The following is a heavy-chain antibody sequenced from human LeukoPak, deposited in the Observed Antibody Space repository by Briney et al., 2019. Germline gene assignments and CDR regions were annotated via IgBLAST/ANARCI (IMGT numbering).Heavy chain of an antibody. CDR2: INPNSGGT. D-gene: IGHD3-16*02. J-gene: IGHJ3*02. CDR3: ARDPYDYVWGSYRFHDAFDI. CDR1: GYTFTGYY. V-gene: IGHV1-2*02. Sequence: ASVKVSCKPSGYTFTGYYMHWVRQAPGQGLEWMGWINPNSGGTNYAQKFQGRVTMTRDTSISTAYMEVSRLRSDDTAVYYCARDPYDYVWGSYRFHDAFDIWGQGKMVTVSS.